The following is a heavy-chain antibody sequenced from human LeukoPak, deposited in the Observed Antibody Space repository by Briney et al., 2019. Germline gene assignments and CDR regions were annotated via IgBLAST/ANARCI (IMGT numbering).Heavy chain of an antibody. Sequence: PGGSLRLSCAASGFTFSTYVMTWVRQAPGKGLEWVSGISGGGGSTYYADSVKGRFTISRDNSKNTLYLQVNSLRAEDTAVYFCARYHTALNYWGQGTLVTASS. D-gene: IGHD5-18*01. CDR1: GFTFSTYV. CDR3: ARYHTALNY. CDR2: ISGGGGST. J-gene: IGHJ4*02. V-gene: IGHV3-23*01.